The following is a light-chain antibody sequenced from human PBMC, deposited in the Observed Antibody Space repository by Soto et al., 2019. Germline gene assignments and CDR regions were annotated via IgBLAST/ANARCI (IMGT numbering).Light chain of an antibody. CDR2: AVS. CDR3: QQYNKWPLT. J-gene: IGKJ1*01. V-gene: IGKV3-15*01. CDR1: QSVSSN. Sequence: EIMMTQSPGTLSASPGERATLSCRASQSVSSNLAWYQKKPGQAPRLLIYAVSTRATGIPARFSGSGSGTEFTLTISSLQSEDCAVYYCQQYNKWPLTFGEGTKVEIK.